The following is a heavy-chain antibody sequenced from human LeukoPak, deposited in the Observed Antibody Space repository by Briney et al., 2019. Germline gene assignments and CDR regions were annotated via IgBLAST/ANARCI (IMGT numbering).Heavy chain of an antibody. V-gene: IGHV1-2*02. D-gene: IGHD5-12*01. J-gene: IGHJ4*02. CDR1: GFTFTGYY. Sequence: ASVKVSCKASGFTFTGYYIHWVRQAPGQGLEWIGWIKPDSGATNYAQNFQGRVTMTWDTSINTAYMEPPSLRSDDTALYYCARVYIVATTSLDFWGQGSLVTVSS. CDR2: IKPDSGAT. CDR3: ARVYIVATTSLDF.